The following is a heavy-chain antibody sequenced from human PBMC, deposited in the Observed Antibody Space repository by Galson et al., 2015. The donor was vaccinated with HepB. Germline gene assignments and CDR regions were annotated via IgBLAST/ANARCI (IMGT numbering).Heavy chain of an antibody. J-gene: IGHJ3*02. CDR1: GFTFSTYT. CDR3: AKETNAFDI. V-gene: IGHV3-30*18. D-gene: IGHD4-11*01. Sequence: LRLSCAASGFTFSTYTMHWVRQAPGKGLEWVAPLLYDGTNKYYADSVRGRFTISRDNSKNTLSLQMNSLRAEDTAVYYCAKETNAFDIWGQGTMVTVSS. CDR2: LLYDGTNK.